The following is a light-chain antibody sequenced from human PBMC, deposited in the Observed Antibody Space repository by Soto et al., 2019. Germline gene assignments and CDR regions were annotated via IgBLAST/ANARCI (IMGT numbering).Light chain of an antibody. CDR2: DAS. V-gene: IGKV1-33*01. Sequence: DIQMTQSPSSLSASVGDRVSITCQASQDISTCLNGYQQKPGQAPKLLIYDASNLETGVPSRFSGTGSGTDFTLTITSLQSEDVAAYYCQQFEDLPLSFGPGTTVDI. CDR1: QDISTC. J-gene: IGKJ3*01. CDR3: QQFEDLPLS.